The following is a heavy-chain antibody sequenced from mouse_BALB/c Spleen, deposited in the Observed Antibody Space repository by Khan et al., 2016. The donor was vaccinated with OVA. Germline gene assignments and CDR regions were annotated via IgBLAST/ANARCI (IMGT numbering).Heavy chain of an antibody. CDR2: INPSDSES. Sequence: QVQLQQSGAELVRPGASVKLSCKASGYTFTSYWMNWVRQRPRQGLEWIGKINPSDSESHYNQMFKDKATLTVDKSSGTAYMQLSSLTAEESAVYYGARREKYGYDPSWVADWGQGTLVTVSA. V-gene: IGHV1-52*01. D-gene: IGHD2-2*01. J-gene: IGHJ3*01. CDR3: ARREKYGYDPSWVAD. CDR1: GYTFTSYW.